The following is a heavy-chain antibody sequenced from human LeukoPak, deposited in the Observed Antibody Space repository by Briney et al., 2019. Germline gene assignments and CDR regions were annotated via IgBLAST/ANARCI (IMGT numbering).Heavy chain of an antibody. D-gene: IGHD3-22*01. CDR2: IYPGDSDT. CDR1: GYSFTSYW. Sequence: GESLKISCKGSGYSFTSYWIGWVRQMPGKGLEWMGIIYPGDSDTRYSPSFQGQVTISADKSISTAYLQWSSLKASDTAMYYCARRSYYYDSSGYSPNAFDIWGQGTMVTVSS. J-gene: IGHJ3*02. V-gene: IGHV5-51*01. CDR3: ARRSYYYDSSGYSPNAFDI.